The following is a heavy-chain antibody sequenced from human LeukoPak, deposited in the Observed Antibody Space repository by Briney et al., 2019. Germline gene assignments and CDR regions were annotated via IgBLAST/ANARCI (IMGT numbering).Heavy chain of an antibody. V-gene: IGHV4-4*07. D-gene: IGHD4-17*01. CDR1: GGSISSYY. J-gene: IGHJ6*03. CDR3: ARWANYGDYYYYYYMDV. Sequence: PSETLSLTCTVSGGSISSYYWSWIRQPAGKGLEWIGRIYTSGSTNYNPSLKSRVTMSVDTSKNQFSLKLSSVTAADTAVYYCARWANYGDYYYYYYMDVWGKGTTVTVSS. CDR2: IYTSGST.